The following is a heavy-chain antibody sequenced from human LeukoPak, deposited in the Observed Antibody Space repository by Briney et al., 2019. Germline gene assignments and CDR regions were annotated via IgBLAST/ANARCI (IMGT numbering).Heavy chain of an antibody. CDR1: GYTFTSYG. J-gene: IGHJ4*02. CDR3: ARGAYNSSSWLFDY. V-gene: IGHV1-18*01. CDR2: ISAYNGNT. Sequence: ASVKVSCKASGYTFTSYGISWVRQAPGQGLEWMGWISAYNGNTNYAQKLQGRVTMTTDTSTSTAYMELRSLISDDAAVYYCARGAYNSSSWLFDYWGQGTLVTVSS. D-gene: IGHD6-13*01.